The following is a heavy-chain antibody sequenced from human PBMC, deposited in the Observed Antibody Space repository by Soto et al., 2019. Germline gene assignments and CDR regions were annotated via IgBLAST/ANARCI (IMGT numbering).Heavy chain of an antibody. CDR2: ISASNGNT. J-gene: IGHJ4*02. CDR1: GYTFTTYG. CDR3: ARDASRYAWNYVLDY. V-gene: IGHV1-18*04. D-gene: IGHD1-7*01. Sequence: ASVKVSCKASGYTFTTYGFSWVRQAPGQGLECVGWISASNGNTHYSQKFQGRVTMTTDTSTSTAYMELRSLTAEDTAVYYCARDASRYAWNYVLDYWGQGTPVTVSS.